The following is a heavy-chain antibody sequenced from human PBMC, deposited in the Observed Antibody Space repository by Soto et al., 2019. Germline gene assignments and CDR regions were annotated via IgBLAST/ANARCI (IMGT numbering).Heavy chain of an antibody. Sequence: QVQLVQSGAEVKKPGASVKVSCKASGYTFTSYGISWVRQAPGQGLEWMGWISAYNGNTNYAQKLQGRVTMTTDTSTSTAYVELRSLRSDDTAVYYCARDQLYYDSSGYCDYWGQGTLVTVSS. V-gene: IGHV1-18*01. J-gene: IGHJ4*02. CDR3: ARDQLYYDSSGYCDY. CDR1: GYTFTSYG. CDR2: ISAYNGNT. D-gene: IGHD3-22*01.